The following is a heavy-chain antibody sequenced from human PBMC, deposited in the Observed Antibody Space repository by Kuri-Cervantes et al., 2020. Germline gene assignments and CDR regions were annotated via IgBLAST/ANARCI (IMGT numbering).Heavy chain of an antibody. Sequence: SETLFLTCAVSGGSISSSNWWSWVRQPPGKGLEWIGEIYHSGSTNYNPSLKSRVTISVDRSKNQFSLKLSSVTAADTAVYYCARGPNYYDSSGRLDYWGQGTLVTVSS. V-gene: IGHV4-4*02. D-gene: IGHD3-22*01. CDR1: GGSISSSNW. CDR2: IYHSGST. CDR3: ARGPNYYDSSGRLDY. J-gene: IGHJ4*02.